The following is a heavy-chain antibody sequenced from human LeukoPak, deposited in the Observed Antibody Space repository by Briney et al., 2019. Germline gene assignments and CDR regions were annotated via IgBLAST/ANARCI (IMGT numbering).Heavy chain of an antibody. CDR2: MYYSGSG. Sequence: PSETLSLTCTISGDSIGSSSYYWGWIRQAPGKGLEWIGSMYYSGSGSYSPSLKSRVTISLDTSNNRFSLKLNSVTAADTVVYYCATLTYYYSYLAVWGKGTTVTVSS. CDR1: GDSIGSSSYY. V-gene: IGHV4-39*01. J-gene: IGHJ6*03. CDR3: ATLTYYYSYLAV.